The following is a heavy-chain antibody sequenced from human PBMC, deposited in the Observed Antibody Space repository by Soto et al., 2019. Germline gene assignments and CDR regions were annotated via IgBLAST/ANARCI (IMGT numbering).Heavy chain of an antibody. V-gene: IGHV3-23*01. Sequence: PGGSLRLSCAASGFTLSSHAMSWVRQAPGKGLEWVSAISGSGGSTYYADSVKGRFTISRDNSKNTLYLQMNSLRAEDTAVYYCAKDLYDILTGYYVGFDYWGQGTLVTVSS. CDR3: AKDLYDILTGYYVGFDY. CDR2: ISGSGGST. D-gene: IGHD3-9*01. CDR1: GFTLSSHA. J-gene: IGHJ4*02.